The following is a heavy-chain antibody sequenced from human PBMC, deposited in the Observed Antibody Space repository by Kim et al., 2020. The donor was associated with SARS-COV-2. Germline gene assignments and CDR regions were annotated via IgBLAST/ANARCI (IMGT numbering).Heavy chain of an antibody. CDR3: ARDHDYGDYEIGWFDP. J-gene: IGHJ5*02. Sequence: GGSLRLSCAASGFTFSSYTMNWVRQAPGKGLEWVSSISTSSSYIYYADSVKGRFTISRDNAKNSLYLQTNSLRAEDTAVYYCARDHDYGDYEIGWFDPWGQGTLVTVSS. CDR2: ISTSSSYI. CDR1: GFTFSSYT. V-gene: IGHV3-21*01. D-gene: IGHD4-17*01.